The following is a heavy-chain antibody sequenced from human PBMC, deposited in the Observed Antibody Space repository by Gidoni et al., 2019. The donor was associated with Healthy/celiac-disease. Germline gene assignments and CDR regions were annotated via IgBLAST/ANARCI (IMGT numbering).Heavy chain of an antibody. D-gene: IGHD3-22*01. Sequence: QVQLQQWGAGLLKPSETLSLTCAVYGGSFSGYYWSWIRQPPGKGLEWIGEINHSGSTNYNPSLKSRVTISVDTSKNQFSLKLSSVTAADTAVYYCARGLPRITMIVVVPMRFDPWGQGTLVTVSS. J-gene: IGHJ5*02. V-gene: IGHV4-34*01. CDR2: INHSGST. CDR3: ARGLPRITMIVVVPMRFDP. CDR1: GGSFSGYY.